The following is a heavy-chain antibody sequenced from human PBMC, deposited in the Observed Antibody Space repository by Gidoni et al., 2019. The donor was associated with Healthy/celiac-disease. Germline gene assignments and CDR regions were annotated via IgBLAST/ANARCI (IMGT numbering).Heavy chain of an antibody. V-gene: IGHV3-7*01. J-gene: IGHJ6*02. CDR1: GFTFSSYW. CDR2: IKQDGSEK. CDR3: ARDGWIQLWYDYGMDV. D-gene: IGHD5-18*01. Sequence: EVQLVESGGGLVQPGGSLRLSCAASGFTFSSYWMSWVRQAPGKGLEWVANIKQDGSEKYYVDSVKGRFTISRDNAKNSLYLQMNSLRAEDTAVYYCARDGWIQLWYDYGMDVWGQGTTVTVSS.